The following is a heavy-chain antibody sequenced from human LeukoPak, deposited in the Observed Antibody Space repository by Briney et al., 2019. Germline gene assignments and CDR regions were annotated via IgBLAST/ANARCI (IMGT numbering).Heavy chain of an antibody. D-gene: IGHD2-2*02. CDR3: AKDGGYCSSTSCYTDLDY. CDR2: ISYDGSNK. Sequence: GGSLRLSCAASGFTFSSYGMHRVRQAPGKGLEWVAVISYDGSNKYYADSVKGRFTISRDNSKNTLYLQMNSLRAEDTAVYYCAKDGGYCSSTSCYTDLDYWGQGTLVTVSS. CDR1: GFTFSSYG. J-gene: IGHJ4*02. V-gene: IGHV3-30*18.